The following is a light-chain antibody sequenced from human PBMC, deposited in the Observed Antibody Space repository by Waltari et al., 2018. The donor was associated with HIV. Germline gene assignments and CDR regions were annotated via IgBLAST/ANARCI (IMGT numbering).Light chain of an antibody. CDR3: MQGLQGWT. CDR1: QSLRDSNGYNY. CDR2: LGS. J-gene: IGKJ1*01. Sequence: EIVMTQSRLALPVTPGAPASISCRSSQSLRDSNGYNYVGWYVQKPGQSPNLLIYLGSKPASGVADRFSGSGSDTEFTLKISRGEAEDVGIYYCMQGLQGWTFGQGTKVEIK. V-gene: IGKV2-28*01.